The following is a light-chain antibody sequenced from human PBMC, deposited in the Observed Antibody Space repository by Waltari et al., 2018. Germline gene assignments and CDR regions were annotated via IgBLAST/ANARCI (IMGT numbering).Light chain of an antibody. Sequence: QSALTQPASVSGSPGQSITIPCTGTSSDVGNYKRVSWYHQHPGKAPKLMIYAVSKRPSGVSDRFSGSKSGDMASLTISGLQPEDEAEYFCSSYAGSSKGVFGGGTKVTVL. CDR1: SSDVGNYKR. V-gene: IGLV2-23*02. J-gene: IGLJ2*01. CDR3: SSYAGSSKGV. CDR2: AVS.